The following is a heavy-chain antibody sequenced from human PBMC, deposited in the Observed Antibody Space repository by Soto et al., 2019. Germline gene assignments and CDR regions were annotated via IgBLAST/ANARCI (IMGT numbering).Heavy chain of an antibody. CDR1: GFTFSNAW. CDR2: IKSKTDGGTT. CDR3: TTGNPNSEFWSGYYQSFDQ. Sequence: EVQLVESGGGLVKPGGSLRLSCAASGFTFSNAWMSWVRQAPGKGLEWVGRIKSKTDGGTTDYAAPVKGRFTNSRDDSKNTMYLQMNSLKNEDTSVYYCTTGNPNSEFWSGYYQSFDQWGQGTLVTVSS. V-gene: IGHV3-15*01. J-gene: IGHJ4*02. D-gene: IGHD3-3*01.